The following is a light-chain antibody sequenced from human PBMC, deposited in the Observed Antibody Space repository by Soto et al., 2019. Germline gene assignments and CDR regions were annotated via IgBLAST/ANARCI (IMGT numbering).Light chain of an antibody. CDR3: QQSYSTPYT. CDR1: QSISSY. Sequence: DIQMTQSPSSLSASVGDRVTITCRASQSISSYLNWYQQKPGKAPKLLSYAASSLQSGVPSRFSGSGSGTDITLTISSLQPEDFATYYCQQSYSTPYTCGQGTKLEIK. V-gene: IGKV1-39*01. CDR2: AAS. J-gene: IGKJ2*01.